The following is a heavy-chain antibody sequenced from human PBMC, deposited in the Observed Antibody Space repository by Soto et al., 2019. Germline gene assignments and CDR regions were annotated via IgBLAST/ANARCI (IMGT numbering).Heavy chain of an antibody. CDR1: GFTFSSYG. D-gene: IGHD6-13*01. Sequence: QVQLVESGGGVVQPGRSLRLSCAASGFTFSSYGMHWVRQAPGKGLEWVAVIWYDGSNKYYADSVKGRFTISRDNSKNTLYLQMNGLRAEDTAVYYCARVEVGRLPGGLIAAAGITYYGMDVWGQGTTVTVSS. J-gene: IGHJ6*02. V-gene: IGHV3-33*01. CDR3: ARVEVGRLPGGLIAAAGITYYGMDV. CDR2: IWYDGSNK.